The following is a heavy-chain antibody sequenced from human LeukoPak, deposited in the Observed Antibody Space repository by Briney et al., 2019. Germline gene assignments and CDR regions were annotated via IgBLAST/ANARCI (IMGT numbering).Heavy chain of an antibody. Sequence: SETLSLTCAVYGGAFSGYYWSWIRQPPGKGLEWIGEINHSGDTKYNPSLKSRVSMSVDVSKDQFSLKLASLTAADTAVYYCARGSRNYNNYEGADYWGQGTLVTVSS. CDR2: INHSGDT. J-gene: IGHJ4*02. V-gene: IGHV4-34*01. CDR3: ARGSRNYNNYEGADY. CDR1: GGAFSGYY. D-gene: IGHD4-11*01.